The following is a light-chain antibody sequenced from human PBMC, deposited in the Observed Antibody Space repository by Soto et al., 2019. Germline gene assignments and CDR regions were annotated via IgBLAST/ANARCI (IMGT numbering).Light chain of an antibody. Sequence: QTVVTQPASVSGSPGQSIAISCTGTSTDVGGYNYASWYQHHPGKAPKLMIYEVSNRPSGVSDRFSGAKSGNTASLTISGLQAEDEADYYCSSYTSDSTLVFGGGTKVTVL. CDR2: EVS. CDR1: STDVGGYNY. J-gene: IGLJ3*02. CDR3: SSYTSDSTLV. V-gene: IGLV2-14*01.